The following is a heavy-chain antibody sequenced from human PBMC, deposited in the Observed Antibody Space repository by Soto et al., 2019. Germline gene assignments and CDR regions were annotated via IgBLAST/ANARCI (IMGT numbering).Heavy chain of an antibody. D-gene: IGHD6-13*01. J-gene: IGHJ4*02. V-gene: IGHV1-2*04. Sequence: QVQLVQSGAEVKKPGASVKVSCKASGYTFTGYYMHWVRQAPGLGREWMGWINPNSGGTNYAQEFKGWVTMTRDTSISTAYMELSRLRSDDTAVYYCARAGYSSKYSGFDYWGQGTLVTVSS. CDR2: INPNSGGT. CDR1: GYTFTGYY. CDR3: ARAGYSSKYSGFDY.